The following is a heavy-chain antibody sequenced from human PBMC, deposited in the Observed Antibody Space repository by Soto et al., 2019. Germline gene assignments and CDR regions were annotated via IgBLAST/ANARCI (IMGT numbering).Heavy chain of an antibody. J-gene: IGHJ4*01. D-gene: IGHD2-15*01. Sequence: SETLSLTCTASSGSIRTPNYYWGWIRQPPGKGLEWIGSKSYGGSTFFNLSLKSRVTISMDTSKNQLSLKLSFVTAADTAVYYCAAAPGSSPVCRFDWWGQGTLVTVSS. CDR1: SGSIRTPNYY. CDR2: KSYGGST. CDR3: AAAPGSSPVCRFDW. V-gene: IGHV4-39*01.